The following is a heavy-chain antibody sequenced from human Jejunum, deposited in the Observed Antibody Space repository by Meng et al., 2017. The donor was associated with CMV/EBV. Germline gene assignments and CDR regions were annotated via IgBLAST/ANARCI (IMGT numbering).Heavy chain of an antibody. D-gene: IGHD6-13*01. V-gene: IGHV3-23*03. CDR1: GITFSSYA. Sequence: SGITFSSYAMIWVRQASGKGLEWVAVIYSDGGTTDYADSVKGRFTISRDNFKNTLYLQMNNLRAEDTAVYYCAREEGYTRPHYFDYWGQGTLVTVSS. CDR3: AREEGYTRPHYFDY. CDR2: IYSDGGTT. J-gene: IGHJ4*02.